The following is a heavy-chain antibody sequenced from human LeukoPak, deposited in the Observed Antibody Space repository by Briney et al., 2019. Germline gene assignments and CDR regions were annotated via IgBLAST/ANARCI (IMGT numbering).Heavy chain of an antibody. Sequence: GGSLRLSCAASGFTFNNYWMSWVRQAPGKGLEWVANLKQDGSNKYYADSVKGRFTISRDNSKNTLYLQMNSLRAEDTAVYYCARDPLRSYYFDYWGQGTLVTVSS. CDR1: GFTFNNYW. CDR3: ARDPLRSYYFDY. J-gene: IGHJ4*02. V-gene: IGHV3-7*01. CDR2: LKQDGSNK.